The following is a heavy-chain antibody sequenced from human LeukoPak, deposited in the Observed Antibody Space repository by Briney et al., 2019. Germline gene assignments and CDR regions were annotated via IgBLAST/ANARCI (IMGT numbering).Heavy chain of an antibody. CDR2: IWYDGSNK. Sequence: GGSLRLSCAASGFTFSSYGMHWARQAPGKGLEWVAVIWYDGSNKYYADSVKGRFTISRDNSKNTLYLQMNSLRAEDTAVYYCARDSPSGYYEKFDYWGQGTLVTVSS. CDR3: ARDSPSGYYEKFDY. V-gene: IGHV3-33*01. D-gene: IGHD3-22*01. J-gene: IGHJ4*02. CDR1: GFTFSSYG.